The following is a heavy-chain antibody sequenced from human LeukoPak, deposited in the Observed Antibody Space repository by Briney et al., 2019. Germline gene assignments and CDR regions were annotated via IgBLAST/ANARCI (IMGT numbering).Heavy chain of an antibody. V-gene: IGHV3-30*18. J-gene: IGHJ4*02. Sequence: GGSLRLSCAASGFTFSSYGMHWVRQAPGKGLEWVAVISYDASYKNYADSVKGRFTISRDNSKNTLFLQMNSLRAEDTAVYFCAKDLIVSGTATILDYWGQGTLVTVSS. D-gene: IGHD5-24*01. CDR2: ISYDASYK. CDR1: GFTFSSYG. CDR3: AKDLIVSGTATILDY.